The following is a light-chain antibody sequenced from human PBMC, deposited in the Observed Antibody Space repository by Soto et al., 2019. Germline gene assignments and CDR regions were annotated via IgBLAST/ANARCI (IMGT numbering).Light chain of an antibody. CDR2: GAS. V-gene: IGKV3-15*01. CDR1: QSVSSN. CDR3: QQYNNWPPGGT. J-gene: IGKJ1*01. Sequence: EIVMTQSPATLSVSPGERATLSCRASQSVSSNLAWYQQKPGQAPRLLIYGASTRATGIPARFSGSGSGTEFTLTISSLQSEDFAVYSCQQYNNWPPGGTFGQGTKVDIK.